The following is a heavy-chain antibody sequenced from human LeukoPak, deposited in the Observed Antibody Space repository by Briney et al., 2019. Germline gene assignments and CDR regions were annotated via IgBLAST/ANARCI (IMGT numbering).Heavy chain of an antibody. D-gene: IGHD3-10*01. Sequence: GESLKISCKGSGYSFTSYWIGWVRQMPGKGLEWMGIIYPGDSDTRYSPSFQGQVTISADKSISTAYLQWRSLKASDTAMYYCARQHTTMVRGVISFDPWGQGTLVTVSS. CDR1: GYSFTSYW. V-gene: IGHV5-51*01. CDR3: ARQHTTMVRGVISFDP. CDR2: IYPGDSDT. J-gene: IGHJ5*02.